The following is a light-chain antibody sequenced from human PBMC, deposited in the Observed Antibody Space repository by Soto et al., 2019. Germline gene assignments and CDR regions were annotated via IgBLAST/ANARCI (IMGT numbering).Light chain of an antibody. Sequence: QSALTQPRSVSGSPGQSVTISCTGTSSDVGGYNYVSWYQQHPGKAPQLMIYDVSKRPSGVPDRFSGYKSGNTASLTISGLQAEDEADYYCCSYAGSFYVFGTGTKLTVL. CDR1: SSDVGGYNY. J-gene: IGLJ1*01. CDR3: CSYAGSFYV. CDR2: DVS. V-gene: IGLV2-11*01.